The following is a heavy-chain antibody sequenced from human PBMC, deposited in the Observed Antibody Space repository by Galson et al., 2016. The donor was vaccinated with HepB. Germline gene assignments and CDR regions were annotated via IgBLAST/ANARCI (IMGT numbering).Heavy chain of an antibody. CDR2: TCYRSKWYN. CDR1: GDSVSSNSAA. D-gene: IGHD3-16*01. Sequence: CAISGDSVSSNSAAWNWIRQSPSRGLEWLGRTCYRSKWYNDYAVSVKSRITINPDTSKNQFSLQLNSVTPDDTAVYFCVHLGGYGMDVWGLGTTVTVPS. J-gene: IGHJ6*02. CDR3: VHLGGYGMDV. V-gene: IGHV6-1*01.